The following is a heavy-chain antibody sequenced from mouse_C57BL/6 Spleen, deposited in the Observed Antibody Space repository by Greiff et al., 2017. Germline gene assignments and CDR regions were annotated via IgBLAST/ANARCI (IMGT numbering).Heavy chain of an antibody. J-gene: IGHJ2*01. V-gene: IGHV1-19*01. CDR3: ARNDYYGSSYESYYDY. D-gene: IGHD1-1*01. CDR1: GYTFPDYY. CDR2: INPYNGGT. Sequence: VQLQQSGPVLVKPGASVKMSCKASGYTFPDYYMNWVKQSHGKSLEWIGVINPYNGGTSYNQKFKGKATLTVDKSSSTAYMELNSLTSEDSAVYYCARNDYYGSSYESYYDYWGQGTTLTVSS.